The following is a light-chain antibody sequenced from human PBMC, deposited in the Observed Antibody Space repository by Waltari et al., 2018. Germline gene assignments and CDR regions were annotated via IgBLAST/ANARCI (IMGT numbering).Light chain of an antibody. CDR2: GAS. V-gene: IGKV3-20*01. J-gene: IGKJ1*01. CDR1: QGVSRA. Sequence: CRASQGVSRALVWYQQKPGQAPRLLMYGASSWATGIPDRFSGSGSGTDFSLTISRLEPEDFAVYYCQHDESLPVTFGQGTKVEIK. CDR3: QHDESLPVT.